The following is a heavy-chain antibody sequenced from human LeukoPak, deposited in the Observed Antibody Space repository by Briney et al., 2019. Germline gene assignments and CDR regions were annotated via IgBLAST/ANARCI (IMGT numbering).Heavy chain of an antibody. CDR3: ARLRRQLWFRNLFDY. D-gene: IGHD5-18*01. Sequence: PSETLSLTCTVSGDSISSSSSYWGWIRQPPGEGLEWIGSIYYSGSTYYNTSLKSRVTISVDTSKNQFSLRLNSVTAADTAVYFCARLRRQLWFRNLFDYWGQGTLVTVSS. CDR1: GDSISSSSSY. J-gene: IGHJ4*02. V-gene: IGHV4-39*01. CDR2: IYYSGST.